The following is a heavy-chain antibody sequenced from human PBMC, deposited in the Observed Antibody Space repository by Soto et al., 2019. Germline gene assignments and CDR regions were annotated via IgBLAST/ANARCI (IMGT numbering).Heavy chain of an antibody. CDR3: ATREEYSSGWYDLNWFDP. D-gene: IGHD6-19*01. Sequence: PSETLSLTSTVSGGSIGKLYLSWIRQPPGKGLEWIGSIYYSGSTYYNPSLKSRVTISVDTSKNQFSLKLSSVTAADTAVYYCATREEYSSGWYDLNWFDPWGQGTLVTVSS. CDR1: GGSIGKLY. CDR2: IYYSGST. J-gene: IGHJ5*02. V-gene: IGHV4-59*05.